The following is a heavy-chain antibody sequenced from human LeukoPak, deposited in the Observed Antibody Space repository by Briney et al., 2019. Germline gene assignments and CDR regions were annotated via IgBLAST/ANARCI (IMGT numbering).Heavy chain of an antibody. CDR2: IYHGGTT. J-gene: IGHJ4*02. V-gene: IGHV4-38-2*01. CDR1: GYSISSDYQ. Sequence: SETLSLTCAVSGYSISSDYQSCCLRQPPGKGLECTGSIYHGGTTYYSPSLKSRVTMSVDTSKNQFSLKLSSLTAADTAVYYCARMPYGGFECWRRGGLVSDCS. CDR3: ARMPYGGFEC. D-gene: IGHD2-2*01.